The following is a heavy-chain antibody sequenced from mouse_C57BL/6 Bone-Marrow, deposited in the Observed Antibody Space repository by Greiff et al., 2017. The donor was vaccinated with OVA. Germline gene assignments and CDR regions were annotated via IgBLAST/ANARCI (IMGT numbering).Heavy chain of an antibody. Sequence: QVQLQQSGAELVMPGASVKLSCKASGYTFTSYWMHWVKQRPGQGLEWIGEIDPSASYTNYNQKFKGKSTLTVDKSSSTAYMQLSSLTSEDSAVYYCAREGGYYDWYFDVWGTGTTVTVSS. CDR3: AREGGYYDWYFDV. CDR1: GYTFTSYW. CDR2: IDPSASYT. V-gene: IGHV1-69*01. D-gene: IGHD2-3*01. J-gene: IGHJ1*03.